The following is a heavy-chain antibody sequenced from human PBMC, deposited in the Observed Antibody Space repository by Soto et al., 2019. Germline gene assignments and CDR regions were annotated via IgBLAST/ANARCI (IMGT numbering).Heavy chain of an antibody. V-gene: IGHV4-34*01. CDR1: VGSFSGYY. Sequence: PSETLSLTCAVYVGSFSGYYWSWIRQPPGKGLEWIGEINHSGSTNYNPSLKSRVTISVDTSKNQFSLKLSSVTAADTAVYYCAREMGDTGYWGQGTLVTVSS. J-gene: IGHJ4*02. D-gene: IGHD2-21*02. CDR3: AREMGDTGY. CDR2: INHSGST.